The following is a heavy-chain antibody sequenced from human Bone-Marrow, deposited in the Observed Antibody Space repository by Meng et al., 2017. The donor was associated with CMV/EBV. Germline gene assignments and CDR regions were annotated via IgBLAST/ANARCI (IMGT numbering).Heavy chain of an antibody. CDR1: GFTFSSYW. V-gene: IGHV3-74*01. D-gene: IGHD3-3*01. Sequence: GGSLRLSCAASGFTFSSYWMHWVRQAPGKGLVWVSRINSDGSSTSYADSVKGRFTISRDNAKNTLYLQMNSLRAEDTAVYYCAREGLLYSDPFDYCGQGTLVTVSS. CDR3: AREGLLYSDPFDY. CDR2: INSDGSST. J-gene: IGHJ4*02.